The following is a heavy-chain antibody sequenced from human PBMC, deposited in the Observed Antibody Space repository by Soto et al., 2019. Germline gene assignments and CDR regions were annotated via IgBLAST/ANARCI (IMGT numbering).Heavy chain of an antibody. CDR3: AREWYGDYVHYFDS. D-gene: IGHD4-17*01. Sequence: QVQLVQSGAEVKKPGASVKVSCKASGYTFTSYGISWVRQAPGQGIQWMGWISAYNGNTNDAQTLQGRVTMTTDTATSTAYVELRSLKSDDTAVYYCAREWYGDYVHYFDSWGQGTLVTVSS. CDR1: GYTFTSYG. J-gene: IGHJ4*02. CDR2: ISAYNGNT. V-gene: IGHV1-18*04.